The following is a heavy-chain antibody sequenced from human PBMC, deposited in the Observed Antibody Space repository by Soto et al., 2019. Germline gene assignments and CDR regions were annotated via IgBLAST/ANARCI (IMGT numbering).Heavy chain of an antibody. V-gene: IGHV4-30-4*01. CDR2: VYYTGST. Sequence: SETLSLTCTVSGASIRSTDYYWSWIRQAPGKGLEWIGYVYYTGSTYYNPSLMSRLTISVDTSKNQFSLKLTSVTAAETAVYYCIRTARQGAVAPHWFDRWGQGTQVTVSS. CDR1: GASIRSTDYY. J-gene: IGHJ5*02. D-gene: IGHD2-21*02. CDR3: IRTARQGAVAPHWFDR.